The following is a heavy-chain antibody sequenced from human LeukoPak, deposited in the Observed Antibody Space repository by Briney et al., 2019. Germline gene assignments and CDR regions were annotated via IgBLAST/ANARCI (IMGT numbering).Heavy chain of an antibody. CDR1: GFTFTDTY. V-gene: IGHV3-11*04. CDR2: ISSSGSTI. Sequence: PGGSLRLSCAVSGFTFTDTYMTWIRQAPGKGLEWVSYISSSGSTIYYADSVKGRFTISRDNAKNSLYLQMNSLRAEDTAVYYCAGDILTGYYMWGFDYWGQGTLVTVSS. J-gene: IGHJ4*02. CDR3: AGDILTGYYMWGFDY. D-gene: IGHD3-9*01.